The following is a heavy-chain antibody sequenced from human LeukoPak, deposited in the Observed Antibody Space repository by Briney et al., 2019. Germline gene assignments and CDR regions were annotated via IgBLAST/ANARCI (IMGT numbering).Heavy chain of an antibody. CDR3: ARGKKRYYDSSPFDP. CDR1: GYTFTSYG. J-gene: IGHJ5*02. D-gene: IGHD3-22*01. V-gene: IGHV1-18*01. Sequence: ASVKVSCKASGYTFTSYGISWVRQAPGQGLEWMGWISAYNGNTNYAQKLQGRVTMTTDTSTSTAYMELRSLRSDDTAVYYCARGKKRYYDSSPFDPWGQRTRVTVSS. CDR2: ISAYNGNT.